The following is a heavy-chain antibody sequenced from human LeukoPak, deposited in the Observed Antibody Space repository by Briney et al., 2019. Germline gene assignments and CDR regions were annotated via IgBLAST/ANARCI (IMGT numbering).Heavy chain of an antibody. V-gene: IGHV3-33*01. D-gene: IGHD2-15*01. Sequence: GGSLRLSCAASGFIFSRYGMHWVRQAPGKGPEWVAVIWYDGSNKYNADSVKGRFTISRDNSKNTLYLEMNSLRAEDTAVYYCARDKGRNVIWTLEYWGQGTLVTVSS. CDR1: GFIFSRYG. CDR2: IWYDGSNK. CDR3: ARDKGRNVIWTLEY. J-gene: IGHJ4*02.